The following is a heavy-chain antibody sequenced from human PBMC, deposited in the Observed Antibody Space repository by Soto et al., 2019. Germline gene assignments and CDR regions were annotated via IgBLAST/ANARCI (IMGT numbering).Heavy chain of an antibody. V-gene: IGHV3-30*18. CDR2: VSYDGSNK. J-gene: IGHJ4*02. CDR1: GVTFSSYG. D-gene: IGHD3-22*01. Sequence: QVQLVESGGDVVQPGRSLRLSCVASGVTFSSYGIHWVRQAPGKGLEWVAVVSYDGSNKHYADSVKGRFTISRDNSENMVSLQMNSLRAEDTAVYYCAKDTYYHDSSGYYVFDYWGQGPLSPSPQ. CDR3: AKDTYYHDSSGYYVFDY.